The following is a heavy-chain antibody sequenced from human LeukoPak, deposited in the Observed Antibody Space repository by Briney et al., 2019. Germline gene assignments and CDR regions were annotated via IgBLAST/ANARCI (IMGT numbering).Heavy chain of an antibody. CDR3: ATSVIDTAMVDFNYLDY. J-gene: IGHJ4*02. V-gene: IGHV1-18*01. Sequence: ASVKVSCKASGYTFTSYGISWVRQAPGQELEWMGWISAYNGNTNYAQKLQGRVTMTTDTSTSTAYMELRSLRSDDTAVYYCATSVIDTAMVDFNYLDYWGQGTLVTVSS. D-gene: IGHD5-18*01. CDR1: GYTFTSYG. CDR2: ISAYNGNT.